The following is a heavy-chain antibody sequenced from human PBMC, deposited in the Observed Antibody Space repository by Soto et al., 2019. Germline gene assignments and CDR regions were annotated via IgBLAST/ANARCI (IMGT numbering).Heavy chain of an antibody. CDR1: GVSISSSSYY. J-gene: IGHJ5*02. CDR3: ARGISGWYGSTNWFDP. V-gene: IGHV4-39*07. CDR2: IYYSGST. D-gene: IGHD6-19*01. Sequence: SETLSLTCTVSGVSISSSSYYWGWIRQPPGKGLEWIGSIYYSGSTYYNPSLKSRVTISVDTSKNQFSLKLSSVTAADTAVYYCARGISGWYGSTNWFDPWGQGTLVTVSS.